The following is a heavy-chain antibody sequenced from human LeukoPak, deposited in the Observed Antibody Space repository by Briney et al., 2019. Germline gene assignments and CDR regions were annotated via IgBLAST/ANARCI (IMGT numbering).Heavy chain of an antibody. Sequence: GGSLRLSCAASGFTFSNAWMSWVRQAPGKGLEWVGRIKSKTDGGTTDYAAPVKGRFTISRDDSKNTLYLQMNSLKTEDTAVYYCTTNPYDKTGYHIWGQGTMVTVSS. D-gene: IGHD3-22*01. V-gene: IGHV3-15*01. CDR3: TTNPYDKTGYHI. CDR1: GFTFSNAW. J-gene: IGHJ3*02. CDR2: IKSKTDGGTT.